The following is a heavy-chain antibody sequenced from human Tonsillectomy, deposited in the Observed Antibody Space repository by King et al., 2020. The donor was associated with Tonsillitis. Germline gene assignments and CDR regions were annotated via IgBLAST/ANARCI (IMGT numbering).Heavy chain of an antibody. CDR1: GFIFSDYY. J-gene: IGHJ4*02. Sequence: VQLVESGGGLVKPGGSLRLSCAASGFIFSDYYMSWIRQAPGKGLEWVSYISRSGTTIYYADSVKGRFTISRDTAKNSLYLQMNSLRAEDTAVYYCARDFTGYYDSSGFDYWGQGTLVTVSS. CDR2: ISRSGTTI. D-gene: IGHD3-22*01. CDR3: ARDFTGYYDSSGFDY. V-gene: IGHV3-11*01.